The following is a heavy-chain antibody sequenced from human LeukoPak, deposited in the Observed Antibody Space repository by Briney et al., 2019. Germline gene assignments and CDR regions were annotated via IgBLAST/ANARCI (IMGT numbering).Heavy chain of an antibody. J-gene: IGHJ4*02. Sequence: SETLSLTCAVYGGSFSNYYWSWIRQPPGKGLEWIGEINHSGGTNYNPSLKSRVTISVDTSKNQFSLKLSSVTAADTAVYYCATRLRWGQGTLVTVSS. V-gene: IGHV4-34*01. CDR1: GGSFSNYY. CDR2: INHSGGT. CDR3: ATRLR.